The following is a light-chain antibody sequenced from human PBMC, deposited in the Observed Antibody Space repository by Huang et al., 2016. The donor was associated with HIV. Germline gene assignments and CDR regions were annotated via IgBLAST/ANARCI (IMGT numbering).Light chain of an antibody. CDR3: QQTYSNAVT. CDR2: GAS. Sequence: DIQMTQSPSSLSASVGDRVTITCRASHFISTYLNWYQQKSGKAPKVMIYGASSLQSGVPSRCSCSGSGTVFTFTISTLQAEDFATYYGQQTYSNAVTFGGGTKVEIK. V-gene: IGKV1-39*01. J-gene: IGKJ4*01. CDR1: HFISTY.